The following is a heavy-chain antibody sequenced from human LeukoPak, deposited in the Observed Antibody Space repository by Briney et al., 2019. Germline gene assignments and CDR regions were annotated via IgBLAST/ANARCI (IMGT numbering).Heavy chain of an antibody. CDR2: IYYSGST. CDR3: ARYLYYYDSSGYRPAHFDY. J-gene: IGHJ4*02. V-gene: IGHV4-39*01. Sequence: SETLSLTCTVSGGSISSSSYYWGWIRQPPGKGLEWIGSIYYSGSTYYNPSLKSRVTISVDTSKNQFSLKLSSVTAADTAVYYCARYLYYYDSSGYRPAHFDYWGQGTLVTVSS. CDR1: GGSISSSSYY. D-gene: IGHD3-22*01.